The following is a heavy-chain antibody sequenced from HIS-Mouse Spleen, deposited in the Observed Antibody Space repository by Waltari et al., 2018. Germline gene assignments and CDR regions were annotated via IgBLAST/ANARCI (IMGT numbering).Heavy chain of an antibody. Sequence: QLQLQESGPGLVKPSETLSLTCTVSGGSISSSSYYWGWIRQPPGKGLEWIGSIDYSGRTSYNPSLKSRVTISVDTSKNQFSLKLSSVTAADTAVYYCAREIPYSSSWYDWYFDLWGRGTLVTVSS. V-gene: IGHV4-39*07. CDR2: IDYSGRT. J-gene: IGHJ2*01. CDR3: AREIPYSSSWYDWYFDL. CDR1: GGSISSSSYY. D-gene: IGHD6-13*01.